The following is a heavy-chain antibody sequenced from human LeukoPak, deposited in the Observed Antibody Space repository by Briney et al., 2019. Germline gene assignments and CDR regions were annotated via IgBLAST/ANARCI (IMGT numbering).Heavy chain of an antibody. D-gene: IGHD3-22*01. V-gene: IGHV4-31*03. CDR1: GGSISSGGYY. CDR2: IYYSGST. Sequence: SETLSLTCTVSGGSISSGGYYWSWIRQHPGKGLEWIGYIYYSGSTYCNPSLKSRVTISVDTSKNQFSLKLSSVTAADTAVYYCARGGLNYYDSSGYFFAGWFDPWGQGTLVTVSS. J-gene: IGHJ5*02. CDR3: ARGGLNYYDSSGYFFAGWFDP.